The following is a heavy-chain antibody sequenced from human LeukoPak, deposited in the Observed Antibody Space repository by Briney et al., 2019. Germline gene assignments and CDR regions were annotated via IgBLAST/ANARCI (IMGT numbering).Heavy chain of an antibody. CDR2: ISSSSSYI. V-gene: IGHV3-21*01. Sequence: PGGSLRLSCAASGFTFSTYNMNWVRQAPGKGLEWVSSISSSSSYIYYADSVMGRFTISRDNAKNSLYLQMNSLRAEDTTVYYCAKVGSTVTTLNWFDSWGQGTLVTVSS. J-gene: IGHJ5*01. D-gene: IGHD4-11*01. CDR3: AKVGSTVTTLNWFDS. CDR1: GFTFSTYN.